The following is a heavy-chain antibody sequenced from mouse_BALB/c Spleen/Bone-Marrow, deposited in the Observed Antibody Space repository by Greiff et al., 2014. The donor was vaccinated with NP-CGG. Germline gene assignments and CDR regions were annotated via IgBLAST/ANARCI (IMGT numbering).Heavy chain of an antibody. CDR1: GFAFSSYD. Sequence: EVKLVESGGGLVKPGGSLKPSCAASGFAFSSYDMSWVRQTPEKRLEWVAYISHGGGTTYYSDTVKGRSTISRDNAKNTLYLQMSSLKSEDTAIYYCTRHGGYYPYYYAMDYWGQGTSVTVSS. V-gene: IGHV5-12-1*01. J-gene: IGHJ4*01. CDR2: ISHGGGTT. D-gene: IGHD2-3*01. CDR3: TRHGGYYPYYYAMDY.